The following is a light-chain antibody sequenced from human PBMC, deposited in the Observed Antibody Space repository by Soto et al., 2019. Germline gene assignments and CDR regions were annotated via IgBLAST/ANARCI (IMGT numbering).Light chain of an antibody. V-gene: IGLV1-40*01. CDR2: GNT. CDR1: SSNIGAGYD. CDR3: QSYDSSLSGGV. Sequence: QSVLTQPPSVSGAPGQRVTISCTGSSSNIGAGYDVHWYQQFPGTAPKLLIYGNTNRPSGVPDRFSGSQSGTSASLAITGLQADDEADYYCQSYDSSLSGGVFGGGTKVTVL. J-gene: IGLJ3*02.